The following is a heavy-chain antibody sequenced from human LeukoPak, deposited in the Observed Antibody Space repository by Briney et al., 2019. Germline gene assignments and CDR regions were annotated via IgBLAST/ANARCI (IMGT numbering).Heavy chain of an antibody. Sequence: GGSLRLSCAASGFTFSSYSMNWVRQAPGKGLEWVSSISSSSSYIYYADSVNGGFTISRDNAKTSLYLQMNSLRAEDTAVYYCARAFYDSTGYYRNYYYMDVWGKGTTVTVSS. V-gene: IGHV3-21*01. J-gene: IGHJ6*03. CDR1: GFTFSSYS. CDR3: ARAFYDSTGYYRNYYYMDV. CDR2: ISSSSSYI. D-gene: IGHD3-22*01.